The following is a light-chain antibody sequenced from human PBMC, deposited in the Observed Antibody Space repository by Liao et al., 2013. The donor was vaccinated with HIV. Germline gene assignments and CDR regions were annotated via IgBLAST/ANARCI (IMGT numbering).Light chain of an antibody. J-gene: IGLJ3*02. CDR2: YDS. V-gene: IGLV3-21*04. Sequence: SYELTQPPSVSLAPGETAMITCGGNNIARQSVHWYQQRPGQAPVLVMSYDSDRPSGIPERFSGSNSGSTATLTISSVEAGDEADYFCQVWDSPSDHRVFGGGTKLTVV. CDR3: QVWDSPSDHRV. CDR1: NIARQS.